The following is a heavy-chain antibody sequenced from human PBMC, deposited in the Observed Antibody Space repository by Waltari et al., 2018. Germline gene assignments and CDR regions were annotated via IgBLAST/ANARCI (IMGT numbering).Heavy chain of an antibody. J-gene: IGHJ6*02. Sequence: EGQLVESGGDLVQPGGSLRLPCSASGFTFSNSFMHWVRQPPGRGLEWVSRIKTDGSGATYADSVQGRFTISRDNVKNTLYLQMNSLRAEDTAIYYCANHRPGGLGMEVWGPGTTVTVSS. CDR3: ANHRPGGLGMEV. V-gene: IGHV3-74*03. CDR2: IKTDGSGA. D-gene: IGHD2-15*01. CDR1: GFTFSNSF.